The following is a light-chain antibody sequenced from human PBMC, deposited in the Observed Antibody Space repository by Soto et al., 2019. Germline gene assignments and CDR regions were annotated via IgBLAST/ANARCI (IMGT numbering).Light chain of an antibody. V-gene: IGKV3-20*01. CDR3: QQYGRAWWT. J-gene: IGKJ1*01. CDR2: GAS. Sequence: EIVLTQSPGTLSLSPGERATLSCRTSQSVSSSYLAWYQQKPGQAPRLLIYGASSRATGIPDRFSGSGSGTDFTLTSSRLEPEDCAVYYCQQYGRAWWTFGQGTKLEIK. CDR1: QSVSSSY.